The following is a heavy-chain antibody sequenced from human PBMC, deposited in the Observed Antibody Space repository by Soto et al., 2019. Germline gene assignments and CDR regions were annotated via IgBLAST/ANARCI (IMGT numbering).Heavy chain of an antibody. V-gene: IGHV4-59*08. CDR1: GGSISSYY. CDR2: IYYSGST. J-gene: IGHJ5*02. D-gene: IGHD3-10*01. Sequence: SETLSLTCTVSGGSISSYYWSWIRQPPGKGLEWIGYIYYSGSTNYNPSLKSRVTISVDTSKNQFSLKLSSVTAADTAVYYCVRLGGSGIVGTWGQGTLVTVSS. CDR3: VRLGGSGIVGT.